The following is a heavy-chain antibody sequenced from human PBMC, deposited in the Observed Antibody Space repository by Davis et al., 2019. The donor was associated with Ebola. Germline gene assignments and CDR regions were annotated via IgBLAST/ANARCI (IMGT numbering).Heavy chain of an antibody. CDR1: GFTFSSYE. V-gene: IGHV3-48*03. CDR3: ARDTVTTAIDI. J-gene: IGHJ3*02. CDR2: ISSSGSTI. D-gene: IGHD4-17*01. Sequence: GESLKISCAASGFTFSSYEMNWVRPSPGKGLEWVSYISSSGSTIYYADSVMDRFTISSDNGKNSLYLQMNSLRAEDTAVYYCARDTVTTAIDIWGQGTMVTVSS.